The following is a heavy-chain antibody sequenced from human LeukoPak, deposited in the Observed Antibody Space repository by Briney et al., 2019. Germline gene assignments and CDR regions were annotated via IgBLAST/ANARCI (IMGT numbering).Heavy chain of an antibody. Sequence: PFETLPLTCTVSGGSISSSSYSWGCIRQPPGKGLEWIGSIYYSGSTNYNPSLESRVTISVDTSKNQFSLKLSSVTAADTAVYYCARHADSSGYLDAFDIWGQVTTGTVSS. CDR2: IYYSGST. CDR3: ARHADSSGYLDAFDI. V-gene: IGHV4-39*01. D-gene: IGHD3-22*01. J-gene: IGHJ3*02. CDR1: GGSISSSSYS.